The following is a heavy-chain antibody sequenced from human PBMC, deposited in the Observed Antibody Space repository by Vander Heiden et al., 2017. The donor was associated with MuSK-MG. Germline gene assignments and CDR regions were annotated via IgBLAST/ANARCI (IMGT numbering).Heavy chain of an antibody. CDR3: ARGLIVGATS. J-gene: IGHJ4*03. Sequence: EVQLVESGGGLVQPGGALRVSCAASGFTFSSYSVNWVRTAPGKVLEWFSFISSDSGTIYYADSVRGRFTISRDNTRNSVYMQMKSLRADDTAVYYCARGLIVGATSWGQGTLVTVSS. D-gene: IGHD1-26*01. V-gene: IGHV3-48*01. CDR1: GFTFSSYS. CDR2: ISSDSGTI.